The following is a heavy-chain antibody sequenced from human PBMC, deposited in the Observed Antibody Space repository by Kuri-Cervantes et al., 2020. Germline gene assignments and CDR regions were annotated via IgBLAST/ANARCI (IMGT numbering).Heavy chain of an antibody. Sequence: SLTPSPGACGFTFSSYAMHWVRQAPGKGLEWVAVISYDGSNKYYADSVKGRFTISRDNSKNTLYLQMNSLRAEDTAVYYCARDMGTLMIVVSPFDYWGQGTLVTVSS. CDR3: ARDMGTLMIVVSPFDY. V-gene: IGHV3-30-3*01. CDR2: ISYDGSNK. D-gene: IGHD3-22*01. CDR1: GFTFSSYA. J-gene: IGHJ4*02.